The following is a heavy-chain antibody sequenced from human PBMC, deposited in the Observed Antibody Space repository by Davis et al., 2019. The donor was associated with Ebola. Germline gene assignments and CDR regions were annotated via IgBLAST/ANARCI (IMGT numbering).Heavy chain of an antibody. CDR1: DSSITSYY. CDR3: ARDFYYDFWSGPYYYYYGMDV. V-gene: IGHV4-4*07. D-gene: IGHD3-3*01. J-gene: IGHJ6*02. Sequence: PSETLSLTCTVSDSSITSYYCGWIRQPAGKGLEWIGRIYTSGSTNYNPSLKSRVTMSVDTSKNQFSLKLSSVTAADTAVYYCARDFYYDFWSGPYYYYYGMDVWGQGTTVTVSS. CDR2: IYTSGST.